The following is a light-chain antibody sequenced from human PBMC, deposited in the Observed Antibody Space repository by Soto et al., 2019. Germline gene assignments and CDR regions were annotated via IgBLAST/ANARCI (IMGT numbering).Light chain of an antibody. Sequence: EIVLTQSPGTLSLSPGERATLSCRASQSVSSSYLAWYQQKPVQAPRLLIYGASSRATVIPDRFSGSGSGTDFTLTISRLEPEDFAVYYCQKYGSSPFTFGQGTKLEIK. CDR1: QSVSSSY. J-gene: IGKJ2*01. V-gene: IGKV3-20*01. CDR3: QKYGSSPFT. CDR2: GAS.